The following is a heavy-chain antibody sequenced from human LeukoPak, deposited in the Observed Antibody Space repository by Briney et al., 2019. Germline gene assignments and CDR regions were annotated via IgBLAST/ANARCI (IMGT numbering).Heavy chain of an antibody. V-gene: IGHV4-59*08. Sequence: PSETLSLTCTVSGGSISSYYWSWIRQTPGKGLEWIGDIYYSGSTNYDPSLKSRVTISVDTSKNQFSLKLSSVTAADTAVYYCARHTDIAPLSSLKYWGQGTLVTVSS. CDR2: IYYSGST. J-gene: IGHJ4*02. CDR1: GGSISSYY. D-gene: IGHD6-13*01. CDR3: ARHTDIAPLSSLKY.